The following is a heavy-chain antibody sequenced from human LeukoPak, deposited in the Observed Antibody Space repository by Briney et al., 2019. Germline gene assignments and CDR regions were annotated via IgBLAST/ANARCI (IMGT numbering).Heavy chain of an antibody. V-gene: IGHV4-59*01. CDR3: ARELDSVDTAMVTPGDAFDI. J-gene: IGHJ3*02. CDR1: GGSISSYY. D-gene: IGHD5-18*01. Sequence: SETLSLTCTVSGGSISSYYWSWIRQPPGKGLEWIGYIYYSGSTNYNPSLKSRVTISVGTSKNQFSLKLSSVTAADTAVYYCARELDSVDTAMVTPGDAFDIWGQGTMVTVSS. CDR2: IYYSGST.